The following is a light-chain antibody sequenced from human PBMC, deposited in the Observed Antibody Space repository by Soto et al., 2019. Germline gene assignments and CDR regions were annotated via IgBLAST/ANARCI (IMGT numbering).Light chain of an antibody. Sequence: EIVLTQSPGTLSLSPGDRATLSCRASQSVSTNNFAWYQQRPGQAPRLLIYGASSRATGIPDRFSGSGSGTDFTLTISRLEPEDFAVYYCQQRSNWPPTFGQGTRLEIK. V-gene: IGKV3D-20*02. CDR3: QQRSNWPPT. CDR1: QSVSTNN. J-gene: IGKJ5*01. CDR2: GAS.